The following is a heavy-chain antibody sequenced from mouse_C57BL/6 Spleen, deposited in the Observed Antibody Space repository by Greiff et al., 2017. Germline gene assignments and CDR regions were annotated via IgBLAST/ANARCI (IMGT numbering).Heavy chain of an antibody. Sequence: QVQLQQPGAELVRPGSSVKLSCKASGYTFTSYWMHWVKQRPIQGLEWIGNIDPSDSETHYNQKFKDKATLTVDKSSSTAYIQLSSLTSEDSAVYYCARSEGNYYGSSYIAYWGQGTLVTVSA. CDR3: ARSEGNYYGSSYIAY. CDR1: GYTFTSYW. J-gene: IGHJ3*01. CDR2: IDPSDSET. V-gene: IGHV1-52*01. D-gene: IGHD1-1*01.